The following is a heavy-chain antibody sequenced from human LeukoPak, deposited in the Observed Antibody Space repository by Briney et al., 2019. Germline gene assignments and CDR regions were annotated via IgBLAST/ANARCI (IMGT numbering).Heavy chain of an antibody. J-gene: IGHJ4*02. Sequence: GESLKISCKGSGYSFASYWIGWVRQMPGKGLEWMGIIYPGDSDTRYSPSFQGQVTISADKSISTAYLQWSSLKSSDTAMYYCARTMVRGVIPFDYWGQGTLVTVSS. CDR2: IYPGDSDT. V-gene: IGHV5-51*01. CDR3: ARTMVRGVIPFDY. CDR1: GYSFASYW. D-gene: IGHD3-10*01.